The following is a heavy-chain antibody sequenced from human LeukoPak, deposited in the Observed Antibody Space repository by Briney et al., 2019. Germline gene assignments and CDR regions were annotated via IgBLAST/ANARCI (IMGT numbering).Heavy chain of an antibody. D-gene: IGHD3-10*01. V-gene: IGHV4-59*01. CDR3: ARGGVVGTMLRGINWFDP. CDR1: GVPISNYY. Sequence: SETLSLTCTVSGVPISNYYWNWIRQSPGKGLEWIGYVCYSGSTDYNPSLENRVTISVDTSRNQFSLELASVTAADTAMYYCARGGVVGTMLRGINWFDPWGQGTLVAVSS. J-gene: IGHJ5*02. CDR2: VCYSGST.